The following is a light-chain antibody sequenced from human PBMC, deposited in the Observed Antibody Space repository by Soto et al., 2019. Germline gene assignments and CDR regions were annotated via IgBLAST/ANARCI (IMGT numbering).Light chain of an antibody. CDR1: QTIANY. CDR2: AAS. V-gene: IGKV1-39*01. CDR3: QQSYNTPRT. Sequence: DIQMTQAPSSLPASVGDRVTITCRASQTIANYLNWYQQRPGKAPNLLISAASTLQTGVPSRFSGSGSGTDFTLTITSLQAEDFATYYCQQSYNTPRTFGQGTKVDTK. J-gene: IGKJ1*01.